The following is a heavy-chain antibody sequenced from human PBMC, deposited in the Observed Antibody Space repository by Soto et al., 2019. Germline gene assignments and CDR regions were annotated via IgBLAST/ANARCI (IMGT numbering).Heavy chain of an antibody. CDR2: IYPHDSDT. CDR3: TRPTDYHYGMQV. CDR1: GYNFHTYW. D-gene: IGHD4-17*01. J-gene: IGHJ6*02. Sequence: GESLKISCKGSGYNFHTYWIAWVRQMPGKGLEWMGFIYPHDSDTRYSPSFRGQVTISADKSINTAYLQWTSLKASDTAIYFCTRPTDYHYGMQVWGQGTTVTVSS. V-gene: IGHV5-51*01.